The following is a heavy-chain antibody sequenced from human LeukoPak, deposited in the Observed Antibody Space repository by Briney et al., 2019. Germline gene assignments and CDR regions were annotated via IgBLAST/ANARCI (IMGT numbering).Heavy chain of an antibody. CDR1: EFTVSYNY. CDR2: IYSGGST. J-gene: IGHJ3*02. V-gene: IGHV3-66*01. Sequence: GGSLRLSCAASEFTVSYNYMSWVRQAPGKGLEWVSVIYSGGSTYSADSVKGRFTISRDNSKNTLYLQMNSLRAEDTAVYYCARSVGELLFSGAFDIWGQGTMVTVSS. CDR3: ARSVGELLFSGAFDI. D-gene: IGHD3-10*01.